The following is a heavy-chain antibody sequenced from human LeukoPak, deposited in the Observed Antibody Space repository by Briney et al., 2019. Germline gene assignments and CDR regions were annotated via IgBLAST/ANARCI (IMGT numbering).Heavy chain of an antibody. J-gene: IGHJ4*02. CDR2: INHSGST. V-gene: IGHV4-34*01. CDR3: ARAPDIAAAYVDY. D-gene: IGHD6-13*01. CDR1: GGSFSGYY. Sequence: SETLSLTCAVYGGSFSGYYWSWFRQPPGKGLEWIGEINHSGSTNYNPSLKSRVTISVDTSKNQFSLKLSSVTAADTAVYYCARAPDIAAAYVDYWGQGTLVTVSS.